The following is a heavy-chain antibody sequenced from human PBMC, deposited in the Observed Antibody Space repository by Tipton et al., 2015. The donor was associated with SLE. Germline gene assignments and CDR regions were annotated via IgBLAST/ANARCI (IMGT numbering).Heavy chain of an antibody. CDR3: ARDYYDSRGYTLFDY. CDR1: GVSITSGGYY. CDR2: IYYSGNT. J-gene: IGHJ4*02. Sequence: TLSLTCTVSGVSITSGGYYWTWIRQHPGKGLEWIGYIYYSGNTYFNPSLKSRVTISVDTSKNQFSLRLSSVTAADTAVYYCARDYYDSRGYTLFDYWGQGALVTVSS. D-gene: IGHD3-22*01. V-gene: IGHV4-31*03.